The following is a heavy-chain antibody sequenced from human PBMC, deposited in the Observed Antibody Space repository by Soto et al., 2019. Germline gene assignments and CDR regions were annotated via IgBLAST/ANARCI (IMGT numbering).Heavy chain of an antibody. V-gene: IGHV3-21*01. Sequence: GGSLRLSCAAPGFTFSSYSMNWVRQAPGKGLEWVSSISSSSSYIYYADSVKGRFTISRDNAKNSLYLQMNSLRAEDTAVYYCAIIWGYSYGPVYFDYWGQGTLVTV. J-gene: IGHJ4*02. CDR3: AIIWGYSYGPVYFDY. CDR2: ISSSSSYI. CDR1: GFTFSSYS. D-gene: IGHD5-18*01.